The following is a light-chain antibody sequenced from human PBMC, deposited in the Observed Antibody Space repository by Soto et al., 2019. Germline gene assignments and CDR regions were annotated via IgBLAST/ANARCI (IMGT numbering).Light chain of an antibody. CDR2: DTS. CDR1: QSIYEK. V-gene: IGKV3-15*01. Sequence: EIVMTQSPATLSVSPGERVTLFCRASQSIYEKLAWYQQKPGQTPRLVIYDTSTRATGTPGSFSGSGSGTEFTLTISSLQSEDFEVYYCQQYNRWPLTFGGGTKVDIK. CDR3: QQYNRWPLT. J-gene: IGKJ4*01.